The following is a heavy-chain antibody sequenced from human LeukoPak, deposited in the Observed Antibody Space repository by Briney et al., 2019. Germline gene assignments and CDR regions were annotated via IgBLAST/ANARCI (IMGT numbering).Heavy chain of an antibody. CDR2: IWHDGLNK. D-gene: IGHD6-19*01. J-gene: IGHJ4*02. CDR3: ALLAVASDFDY. V-gene: IGHV3-33*01. Sequence: PGGSLRLSCAASGSSPNNYAMHWVRQAPGKGLEWVAVIWHDGLNKFYADFLKGRFTISRDFSKDTVYLQMSGLTVEDTAVYYCALLAVASDFDYWGQGTLVTVSS. CDR1: GSSPNNYA.